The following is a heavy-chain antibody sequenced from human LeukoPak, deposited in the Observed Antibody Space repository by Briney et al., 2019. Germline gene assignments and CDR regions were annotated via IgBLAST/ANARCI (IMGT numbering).Heavy chain of an antibody. CDR1: GFTFSSYW. CDR2: IKQDGSEK. V-gene: IGHV3-7*03. D-gene: IGHD3-10*01. J-gene: IGHJ4*02. Sequence: GGSLRLSCVDSGFTFSSYWMSWVRQAPGKGLEWVANIKQDGSEKYYVDSVKGRFTISRDNAKNSLYLQMNSLRAEDTAVYYCAKAGNLWFGEAKIDYWGQGTLVTVSS. CDR3: AKAGNLWFGEAKIDY.